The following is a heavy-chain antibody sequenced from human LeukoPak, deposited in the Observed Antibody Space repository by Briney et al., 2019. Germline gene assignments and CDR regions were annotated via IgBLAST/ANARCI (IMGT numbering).Heavy chain of an antibody. D-gene: IGHD7-27*01. V-gene: IGHV4-34*01. CDR1: GGSFSGYY. CDR2: INHSGST. Sequence: PSETLSLTCAVYGGSFSGYYWSWIRQPPGKGLEWIGEINHSGSTNYNPSLKSRVTISVDTSKNQFSLKLSSVTAADTAVYYCARTGLGFTIDYWGQGTLATVSS. CDR3: ARTGLGFTIDY. J-gene: IGHJ4*02.